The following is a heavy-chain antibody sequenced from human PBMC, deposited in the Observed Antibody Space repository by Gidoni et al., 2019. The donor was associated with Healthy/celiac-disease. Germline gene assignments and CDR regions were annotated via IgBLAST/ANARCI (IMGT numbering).Heavy chain of an antibody. D-gene: IGHD4-17*01. CDR3: TRGGPHGYGDYLTLLLFDY. CDR1: GFTFADHA. CDR2: IRGKAYGGTT. V-gene: IGHV3-49*03. J-gene: IGHJ4*02. Sequence: EVQLVESGGGLVQTGRSLRLSCTTSGFTFADHAMSWFRQAPGKGLEWVGFIRGKAYGGTTQYAASVQGRFTISRDDYKSIAYLQMNSLKTEDTAVYYCTRGGPHGYGDYLTLLLFDYWGQGTLVTVSS.